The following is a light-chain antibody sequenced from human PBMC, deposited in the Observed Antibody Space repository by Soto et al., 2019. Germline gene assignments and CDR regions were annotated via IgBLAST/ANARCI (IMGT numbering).Light chain of an antibody. J-gene: IGLJ3*02. CDR3: GSYTPFNSLV. V-gene: IGLV2-14*01. CDR2: DVS. Sequence: QSALTQPASVSGSPGQSIIISCTGTSSDIGGSKYVTWYQQPPGRAPRIIIYDVSDRPSGVSIRFSGSKSGTTAYLTISGPQAEDEDDYYCGSYTPFNSLVFGGGTKVTVL. CDR1: SSDIGGSKY.